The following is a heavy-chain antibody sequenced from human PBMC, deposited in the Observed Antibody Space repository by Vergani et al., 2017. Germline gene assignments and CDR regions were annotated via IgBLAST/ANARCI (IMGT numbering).Heavy chain of an antibody. CDR2: IYHSGST. CDR3: ARAQYYNWFDP. CDR1: GGSISSSNW. Sequence: QVQLQESGPGLVKPPGTLSLTCAVSGGSISSSNWWSWVRQPPGKGLEWIGEIYHSGSTNYNPSLKSRVTISVDTSKNQFSLNLSSVTAADTAVYYCARAQYYNWFDPWGQRRMVTVSS. J-gene: IGHJ5*02. D-gene: IGHD3-10*01. V-gene: IGHV4-4*03.